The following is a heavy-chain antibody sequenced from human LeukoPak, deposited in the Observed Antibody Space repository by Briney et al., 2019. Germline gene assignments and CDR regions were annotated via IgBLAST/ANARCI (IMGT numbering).Heavy chain of an antibody. D-gene: IGHD5-18*01. V-gene: IGHV3-7*01. Sequence: GGSLRLSCAASGFSFSNDWMCWVRQAPGKGLEWVANINQDASKKYYVDSVKGRFIISRDNAKNSLYLQMSSLRAEDTAVYYCARDHSYRTDYWGQGTLVTVSS. CDR1: GFSFSNDW. CDR2: INQDASKK. CDR3: ARDHSYRTDY. J-gene: IGHJ4*02.